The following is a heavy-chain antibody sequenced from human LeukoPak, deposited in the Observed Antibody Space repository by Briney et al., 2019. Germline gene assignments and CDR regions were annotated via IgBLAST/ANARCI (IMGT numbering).Heavy chain of an antibody. CDR1: GGSISSSSYY. V-gene: IGHV4-39*01. Sequence: SETLSLTCTVSGGSISSSSYYWGWIRQPPGKGLEWIGSIYYSGSTYYNPSLKSRVTISVDTSKNQFSLKLSSVTAADTAVYCCSTYCSGGSCYGSFDYWGQGTLVTVSS. J-gene: IGHJ4*02. D-gene: IGHD2-15*01. CDR2: IYYSGST. CDR3: STYCSGGSCYGSFDY.